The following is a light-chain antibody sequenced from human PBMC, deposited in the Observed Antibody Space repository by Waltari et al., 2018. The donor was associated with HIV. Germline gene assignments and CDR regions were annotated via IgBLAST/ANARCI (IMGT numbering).Light chain of an antibody. J-gene: IGKJ3*01. CDR3: MQALQTPIFT. CDR2: LGS. V-gene: IGKV2-28*01. CDR1: QSLLHSNGYNY. Sequence: DIVMTQSPLSLSVTPGEAVSISCRSNQSLLHSNGYNYLDWYLQRPGQSPQLLIYLGSNRASGVPDRFRGSRSGTDFTLKISRVQAEDVGAYYCMQALQTPIFTFGPGTKVDIK.